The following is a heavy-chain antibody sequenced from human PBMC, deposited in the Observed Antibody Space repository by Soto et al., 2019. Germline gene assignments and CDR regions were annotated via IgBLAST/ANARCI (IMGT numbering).Heavy chain of an antibody. CDR2: ISGSGGST. CDR3: AKSVVVTARRPYYYYYGMEV. J-gene: IGHJ6*02. V-gene: IGHV3-23*01. CDR1: GFTLSDYA. Sequence: EVQLLESGGGLLQTGGCLRLSCAAYGFTLSDYAMTWFCHAPGKGLEWVSGISGSGGSTYYVDTVKGRFTISRYNYKNARELQMNSLRADDTAVYSCAKSVVVTARRPYYYYYGMEVWGPGPTFTVSS. D-gene: IGHD2-21*02.